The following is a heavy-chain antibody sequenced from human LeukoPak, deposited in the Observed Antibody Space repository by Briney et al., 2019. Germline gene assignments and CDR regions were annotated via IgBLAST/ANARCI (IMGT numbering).Heavy chain of an antibody. CDR2: IYHSGST. J-gene: IGHJ5*02. D-gene: IGHD1-26*01. CDR3: ARMGSGSYNWFDP. Sequence: PSETLSLTCTVSGYSIRSGYYWGWIRQPPGKGLEWIGYIYHSGSTYYNPSLKSRVTISVDRSKNQFSLKLSSVTAADTAVYYCARMGSGSYNWFDPWGQGTLVTVSS. V-gene: IGHV4-38-2*02. CDR1: GYSIRSGYY.